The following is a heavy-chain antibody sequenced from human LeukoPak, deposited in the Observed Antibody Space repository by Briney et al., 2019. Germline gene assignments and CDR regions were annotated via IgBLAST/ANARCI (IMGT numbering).Heavy chain of an antibody. CDR3: AKDSRSSSSNPDD. Sequence: PGGSLRLSCGVSGFTFSSYGMSWVRQAPGKGLEWVSVISGSAHNTYYADSVKGRFSISRDSSKNTLYLRMNSLRAEDSAVYYCAKDSRSSSSNPDDWGQGTLVTVSS. V-gene: IGHV3-23*01. J-gene: IGHJ4*02. CDR1: GFTFSSYG. CDR2: ISGSAHNT. D-gene: IGHD6-6*01.